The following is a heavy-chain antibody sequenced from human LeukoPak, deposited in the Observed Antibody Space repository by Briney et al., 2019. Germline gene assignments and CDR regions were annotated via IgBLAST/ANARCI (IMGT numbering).Heavy chain of an antibody. V-gene: IGHV3-7*01. CDR2: IWEDGSQK. CDR3: ARGDSSSKIDY. Sequence: GGSLRLSCAASGFTLNNYWMNWVRQAPGKGLEWVANIWEDGSQKYYVDSVKGRFTISRDNAKNPLYLQMNSLRAEDTAVYYCARGDSSSKIDYWGQGTLVTVSS. J-gene: IGHJ4*02. CDR1: GFTLNNYW. D-gene: IGHD6-6*01.